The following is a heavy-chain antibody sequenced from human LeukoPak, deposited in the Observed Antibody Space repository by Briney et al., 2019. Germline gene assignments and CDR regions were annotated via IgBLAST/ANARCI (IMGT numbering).Heavy chain of an antibody. D-gene: IGHD6-13*01. CDR2: INWNGGSI. CDR1: GFTFDDYG. V-gene: IGHV3-20*04. J-gene: IGHJ3*02. CDR3: ARRIAAAGTGDAFDI. Sequence: GGSPRLSCAASGFTFDDYGMSWVRQAPGKGLEWVSGINWNGGSIGYADSVKGRFTISRDNAKNSLYLQMNSLRAEDTALYYCARRIAAAGTGDAFDIWGQGTMVTVSS.